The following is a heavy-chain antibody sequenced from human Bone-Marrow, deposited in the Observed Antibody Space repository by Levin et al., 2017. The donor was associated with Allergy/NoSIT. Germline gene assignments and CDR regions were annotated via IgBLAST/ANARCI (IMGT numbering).Heavy chain of an antibody. D-gene: IGHD3-22*01. CDR1: GFNFDHYA. CDR2: ISWISGSI. CDR3: AKDTEYYYDSTGYYNY. J-gene: IGHJ4*02. V-gene: IGHV3-9*01. Sequence: GGSLRLSCAASGFNFDHYAMHWVRQAPGKGLEWFSGISWISGSIGYEDSVKGRFTISRDNAKNSLYLQMNSLRPEDTAFYYCAKDTEYYYDSTGYYNYWGQGTLVTVSS.